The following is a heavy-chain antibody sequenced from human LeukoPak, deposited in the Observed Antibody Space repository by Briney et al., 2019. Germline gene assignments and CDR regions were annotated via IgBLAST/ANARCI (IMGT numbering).Heavy chain of an antibody. J-gene: IGHJ4*02. CDR3: AKGGDYVYYFDY. Sequence: PGGSLRLSCAASGFTFSSYAMSWVRQAPGKGLEWVSAISGSGGSTYYADSVKGRFTISRDNSKITLYLQMNSLRAEDTAVYYCAKGGDYVYYFDYWGQGTLVTVSS. D-gene: IGHD4-17*01. V-gene: IGHV3-23*01. CDR2: ISGSGGST. CDR1: GFTFSSYA.